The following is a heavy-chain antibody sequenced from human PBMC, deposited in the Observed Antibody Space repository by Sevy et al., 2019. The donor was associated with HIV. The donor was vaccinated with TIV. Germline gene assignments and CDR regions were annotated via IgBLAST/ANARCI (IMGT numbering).Heavy chain of an antibody. CDR2: ISGSGGST. V-gene: IGHV3-23*01. J-gene: IGHJ4*02. Sequence: GGSLRLSCAASGFTFSSYAMSWVRQAPGKGLEWVSAISGSGGSTYYADSVKGRFTISRDNSKNTLYLQMNSLRAEDTAVYYCAKGGHYYDSSGYYYVLVSDYWGQGTLVTVSS. D-gene: IGHD3-22*01. CDR3: AKGGHYYDSSGYYYVLVSDY. CDR1: GFTFSSYA.